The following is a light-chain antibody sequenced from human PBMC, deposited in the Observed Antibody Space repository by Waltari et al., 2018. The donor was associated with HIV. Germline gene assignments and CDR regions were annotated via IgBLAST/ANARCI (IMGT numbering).Light chain of an antibody. CDR1: QSVLLSSNNKNY. Sequence: DLVMPQPPDSLSVSLGETATLNCKSSQSVLLSSNNKNYLAWYQHKPGRPPKLLIQWASSRDSGVPDRFSGRGAGTDFTLTISRLQAEDVAVYYCQQYYSTPWMFGQGTKVEI. J-gene: IGKJ1*01. V-gene: IGKV4-1*01. CDR2: WAS. CDR3: QQYYSTPWM.